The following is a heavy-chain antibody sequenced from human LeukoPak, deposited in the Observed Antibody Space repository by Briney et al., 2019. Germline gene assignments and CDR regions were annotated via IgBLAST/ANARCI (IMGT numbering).Heavy chain of an antibody. J-gene: IGHJ6*02. CDR1: GYTFTSYD. Sequence: ASVKVSCKASGYTFTSYDINWVRQATGQGLEWMGWMNPNSGNTGYAQKFQGRVTMTRNTSISTAYMELSSLRSEDTAVYYCARGVIDSSGYYWQKYYYGMDVWGQGTTVTVSS. CDR2: MNPNSGNT. CDR3: ARGVIDSSGYYWQKYYYGMDV. D-gene: IGHD3-22*01. V-gene: IGHV1-8*01.